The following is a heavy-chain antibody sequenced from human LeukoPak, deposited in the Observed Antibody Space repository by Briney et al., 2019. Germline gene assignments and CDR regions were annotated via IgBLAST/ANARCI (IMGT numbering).Heavy chain of an antibody. CDR1: GFTFSSYA. CDR3: ARGGGSSVFDY. V-gene: IGHV3-23*01. D-gene: IGHD2-15*01. Sequence: GGSLRLSCAVSGFTFSSYAMTWVRQAPGKGLEWVSSISNSGGSTYYADSVKGRFTVSRDNSKNTLYLQVSSLRAEDTAVYYCARGGGSSVFDYWGQGALVTVSS. J-gene: IGHJ4*02. CDR2: ISNSGGST.